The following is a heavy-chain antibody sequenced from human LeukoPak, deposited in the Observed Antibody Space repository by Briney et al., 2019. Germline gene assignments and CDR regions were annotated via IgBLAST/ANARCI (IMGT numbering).Heavy chain of an antibody. Sequence: GGSLRLSCAASGLTFSSHAMSWVRQAPGKGLEWVTTISGSRSSTYYADSVKGRFTISRDNSKNTVYLQMNSLRAEDTAVYYCARDSTYYYDSSGYFNAFDIWGQGTMVTVSS. J-gene: IGHJ3*02. CDR3: ARDSTYYYDSSGYFNAFDI. V-gene: IGHV3-23*01. D-gene: IGHD3-22*01. CDR1: GLTFSSHA. CDR2: ISGSRSST.